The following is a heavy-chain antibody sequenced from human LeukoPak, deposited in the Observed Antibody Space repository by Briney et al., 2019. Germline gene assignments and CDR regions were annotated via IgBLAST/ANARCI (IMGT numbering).Heavy chain of an antibody. V-gene: IGHV3-11*01. J-gene: IGHJ6*03. D-gene: IGHD4-17*01. CDR1: GFTFSDYY. CDR3: ARLKPDYGDYADYYYYMDV. CDR2: ISSSGSTI. Sequence: GGSLRLSCAASGFTFSDYYMSWIRQAPGKGLEWVSYISSSGSTIYYADSVKGRFTISRDNAKNSLYLQMSSLRAEDTAVYYCARLKPDYGDYADYYYYMDVWGKGTTVTVSS.